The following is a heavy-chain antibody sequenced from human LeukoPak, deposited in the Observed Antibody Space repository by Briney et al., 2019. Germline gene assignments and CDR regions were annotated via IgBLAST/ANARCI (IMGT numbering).Heavy chain of an antibody. Sequence: GGSLRLSCAASGFRLSTYWMSWVRQAPGKGLEWVANIKQDGSEKCHVDSVKGRFTISRDNGKNSLYLQMNSLRAEDTAVYYCARDGKSAALDYWGQGTLVTVSS. CDR1: GFRLSTYW. CDR2: IKQDGSEK. CDR3: ARDGKSAALDY. V-gene: IGHV3-7*01. D-gene: IGHD6-13*01. J-gene: IGHJ4*02.